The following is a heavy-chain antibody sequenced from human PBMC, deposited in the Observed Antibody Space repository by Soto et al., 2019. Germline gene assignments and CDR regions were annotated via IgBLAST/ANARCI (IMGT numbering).Heavy chain of an antibody. Sequence: QVQLVESEGGVVQPGRSLRLSCAASGFNFINTGMHWVRQAPGKGLEWVAVIWYDGSNMFYADSVKGRFTISRDNSKNTLFLQMNSLRGEDTAVYYCGRGIDYGNYAIDYWGQGTLVTVSS. J-gene: IGHJ4*02. V-gene: IGHV3-33*01. D-gene: IGHD4-17*01. CDR1: GFNFINTG. CDR2: IWYDGSNM. CDR3: GRGIDYGNYAIDY.